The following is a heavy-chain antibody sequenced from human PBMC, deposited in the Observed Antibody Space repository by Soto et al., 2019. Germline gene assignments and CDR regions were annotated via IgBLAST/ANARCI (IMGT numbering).Heavy chain of an antibody. J-gene: IGHJ4*02. V-gene: IGHV3-66*01. D-gene: IGHD5-18*01. CDR2: IYSGGST. CDR1: GFTVSSNY. CDR3: ASADRYGLFDN. Sequence: EVQLVESGGGLVQPGGSLRLSCAASGFTVSSNYMSWVRQAPGKGLEWVSIIYSGGSTYYADSVKGRFTTSRDKSKNTLYLPMNSLRAEDMAVYYCASADRYGLFDNWGQGTLVTVSS.